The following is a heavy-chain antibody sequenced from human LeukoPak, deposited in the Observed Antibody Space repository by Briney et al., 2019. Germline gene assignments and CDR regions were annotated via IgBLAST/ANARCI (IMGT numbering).Heavy chain of an antibody. Sequence: SETLSLTCAVYGGSFSGYYWSWIRQPPGKGLEWIGEINHSGSTNYNPSLKSRVTLSVDTSKNQFSLEVTSVTAADTAVYYCARTGLTGKVDYWGQGTLVIVSS. CDR1: GGSFSGYY. J-gene: IGHJ4*02. D-gene: IGHD1-20*01. CDR3: ARTGLTGKVDY. CDR2: INHSGST. V-gene: IGHV4-34*01.